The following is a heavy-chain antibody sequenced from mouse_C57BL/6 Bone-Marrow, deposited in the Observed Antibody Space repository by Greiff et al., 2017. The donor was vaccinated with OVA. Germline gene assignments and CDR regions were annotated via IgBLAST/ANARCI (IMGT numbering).Heavy chain of an antibody. V-gene: IGHV1-82*01. CDR3: LYPRFAY. Sequence: VQLQQSGPELVKPGASVKISCKASGYAFSSSWMNWVKQRPGKGLEWIGRIYPGDGDTNYNGKFKGKATLTADKSSSTAYMELRSLTSEDSAVYFCLYPRFAYWGQGTLVTVSA. D-gene: IGHD2-1*01. J-gene: IGHJ3*01. CDR1: GYAFSSSW. CDR2: IYPGDGDT.